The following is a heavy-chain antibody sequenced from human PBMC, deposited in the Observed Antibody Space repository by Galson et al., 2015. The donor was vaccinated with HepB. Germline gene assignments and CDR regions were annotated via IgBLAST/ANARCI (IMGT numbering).Heavy chain of an antibody. CDR1: GITFSSYA. CDR3: ATDFWSGHLRLYYYYGMDV. V-gene: IGHV3-30*04. CDR2: ISFDGSNK. Sequence: SLRLSCAASGITFSSYAMHWVRQAPCKGLEWVAVISFDGSNKYYVDSVKGRFTVSRDNSKNTLYLQMISLRAEDTAVYYCATDFWSGHLRLYYYYGMDVWGQGTTVTVSS. D-gene: IGHD3-3*01. J-gene: IGHJ6*02.